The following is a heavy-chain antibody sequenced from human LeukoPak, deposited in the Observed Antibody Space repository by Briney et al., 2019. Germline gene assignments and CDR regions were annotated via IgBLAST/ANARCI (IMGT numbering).Heavy chain of an antibody. D-gene: IGHD2-21*02. CDR3: VKKGGDWYYFDY. CDR2: VSSNGGST. V-gene: IGHV3-64D*06. CDR1: GLTFSIYA. Sequence: GGSLRLSCSPSGLTFSIYAMHWVRQAPGKGLEYVSAVSSNGGSTFYADSVKGRFTISRDNSKNTLYLQMSSLKVEDTAVYYWVKKGGDWYYFDYWGQGTLVTVSS. J-gene: IGHJ4*02.